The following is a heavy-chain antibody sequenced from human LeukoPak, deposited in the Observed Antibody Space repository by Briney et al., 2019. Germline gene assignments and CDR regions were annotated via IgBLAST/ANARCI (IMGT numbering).Heavy chain of an antibody. CDR1: GYSISTIW. CDR2: IKQDGSEK. J-gene: IGHJ4*02. D-gene: IGHD2-2*01. CDR3: ARRGAAIDY. Sequence: GGSLRLSCAASGYSISTIWMSWVRQAPGKGLEWVANIKQDGSEKYYVDSVKGRFTISRDNAENSLYLQMNSLRAEDTAVYYCARRGAAIDYWGQGTLVTVSS. V-gene: IGHV3-7*01.